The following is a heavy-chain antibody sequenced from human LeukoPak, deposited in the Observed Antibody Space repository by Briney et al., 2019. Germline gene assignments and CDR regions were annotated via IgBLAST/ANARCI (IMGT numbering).Heavy chain of an antibody. CDR2: ISGSGGST. Sequence: GGSLRLSCAASGFTVSSNYMSWVRQAPGKGLEWVSAISGSGGSTYYADSVKGRFTISRDNSKNTLYLQMNSLRAEDTAVYYCTKLELHYYYMDVWGKGTTVTVSS. CDR3: TKLELHYYYMDV. V-gene: IGHV3-23*01. CDR1: GFTVSSNY. D-gene: IGHD1-7*01. J-gene: IGHJ6*03.